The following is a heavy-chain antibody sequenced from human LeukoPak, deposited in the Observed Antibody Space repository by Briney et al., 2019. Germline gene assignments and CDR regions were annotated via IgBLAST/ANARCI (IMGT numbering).Heavy chain of an antibody. D-gene: IGHD6-13*01. V-gene: IGHV3-53*05. CDR1: GFTVSSNY. J-gene: IGHJ6*02. Sequence: RGSLRLSCAASGFTVSSNYMSWVRQAPGKGLEWVSVIYSGGSTYYADSVKGRFTISRDNSKNTLYLQMNSLRAEDTAVYYCAKDLGYSSSWYEYYYGMDVWGQGTTVTVSS. CDR3: AKDLGYSSSWYEYYYGMDV. CDR2: IYSGGST.